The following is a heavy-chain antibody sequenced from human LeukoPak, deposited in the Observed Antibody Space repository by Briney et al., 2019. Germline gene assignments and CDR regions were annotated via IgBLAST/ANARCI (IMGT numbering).Heavy chain of an antibody. Sequence: EASVKVSCKASGYTFISYYMHWVRQAPGQGLEWMGIINPSSGSTNYAQKFQGRVTMTRDTSTSTVYMELSSLRSEDTAVYYCARGALYSNYGPGYYYYGMDVWGQGTTVTVSS. D-gene: IGHD4-11*01. CDR2: INPSSGST. CDR1: GYTFISYY. CDR3: ARGALYSNYGPGYYYYGMDV. V-gene: IGHV1-46*01. J-gene: IGHJ6*02.